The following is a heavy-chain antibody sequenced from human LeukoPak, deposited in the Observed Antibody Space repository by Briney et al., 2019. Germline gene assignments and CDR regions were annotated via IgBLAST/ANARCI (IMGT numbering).Heavy chain of an antibody. CDR1: GFSFISYA. J-gene: IGHJ4*02. Sequence: GGSLRLSCVASGFSFISYAMSWVRQTPARGLEWVSSLKGTGEKYYADSVKGRFSLSRDDSRNTVYLQLNNLRVDDTGVYYCARARWVSNADAVWWGQGTVVTVSS. CDR3: ARARWVSNADAVW. D-gene: IGHD1-1*01. V-gene: IGHV3-23*01. CDR2: LKGTGEK.